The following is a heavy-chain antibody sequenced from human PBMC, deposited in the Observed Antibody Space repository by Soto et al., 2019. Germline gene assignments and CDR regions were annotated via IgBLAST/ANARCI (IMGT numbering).Heavy chain of an antibody. CDR3: AICAAMELNWFDP. D-gene: IGHD5-18*01. J-gene: IGHJ5*02. V-gene: IGHV1-69*13. CDR2: IIPIFGTA. Sequence: SVKVSCKASGGTFSSYAISWVRQAPGQGLEWMGGIIPIFGTANYAQKFQGRVTITADESTSTAYMELSSLRSEDTAVYYCAICAAMELNWFDPWGQRTLVTVSS. CDR1: GGTFSSYA.